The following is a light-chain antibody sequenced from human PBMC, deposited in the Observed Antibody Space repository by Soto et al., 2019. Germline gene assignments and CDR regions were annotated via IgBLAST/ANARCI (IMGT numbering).Light chain of an antibody. CDR1: SSDVGSYNL. CDR3: CSYAGSSTFEWV. CDR2: EVS. V-gene: IGLV2-23*02. J-gene: IGLJ3*02. Sequence: QPASVSGSPGQSITISCTGTSSDVGSYNLVSWYQQHPGKAPKLMIYEVSKRPSGVSNRFSGSKSGNTASLTISGLQAEDEADYYCCSYAGSSTFEWVFGGGTKLTVL.